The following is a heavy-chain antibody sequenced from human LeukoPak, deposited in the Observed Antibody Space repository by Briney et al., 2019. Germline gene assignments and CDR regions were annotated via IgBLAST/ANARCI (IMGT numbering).Heavy chain of an antibody. D-gene: IGHD3-22*01. CDR1: GGSISNSSYY. CDR3: ASTYRLVTMIVGVDY. V-gene: IGHV4-39*07. CDR2: MYYSGST. J-gene: IGHJ4*02. Sequence: PSETLSLTCTVSGGSISNSSYYWGWIRQPPGKGLEWIGSMYYSGSTYYNASLKSRVTISVDTSKNQFSLKLSSMTAADTAIYYCASTYRLVTMIVGVDYWGQGTLVTVSS.